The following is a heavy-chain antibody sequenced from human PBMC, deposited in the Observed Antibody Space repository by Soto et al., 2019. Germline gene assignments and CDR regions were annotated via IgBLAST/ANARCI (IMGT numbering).Heavy chain of an antibody. CDR1: GGSLSSHY. J-gene: IGHJ6*02. CDR3: ARPMVDHYGMDV. Sequence: SETLSLTCTVSGGSLSSHYWTWIRQPPGKGLEWIGSIYYSGSTYYNPSLKSRVTISVDTSKNQFSLKLSSVTAADTAVYYCARPMVDHYGMDVWGQGTTVTSP. CDR2: IYYSGST. D-gene: IGHD2-8*01. V-gene: IGHV4-39*01.